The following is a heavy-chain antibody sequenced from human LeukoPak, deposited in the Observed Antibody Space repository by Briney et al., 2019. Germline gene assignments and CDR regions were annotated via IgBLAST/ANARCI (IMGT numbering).Heavy chain of an antibody. D-gene: IGHD5-12*01. CDR3: ARGYSGYDRSYYYYYYYMDV. V-gene: IGHV3-30*02. J-gene: IGHJ6*03. CDR2: IRSDGSTR. Sequence: GFLRLSCAASGFPFINYGMHWVRQAPGKGLEWVTFIRSDGSTRYYADSVKGRFTISRDNSKNTLYLQMNSLRAEDTAVYYCARGYSGYDRSYYYYYYYMDVWGKGTTVTISS. CDR1: GFPFINYG.